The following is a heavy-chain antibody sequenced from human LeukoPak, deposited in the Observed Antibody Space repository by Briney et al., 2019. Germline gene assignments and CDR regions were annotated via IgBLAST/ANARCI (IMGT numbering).Heavy chain of an antibody. Sequence: SQTLSLTCAISGDSVSSNSAAWNWIRQSPSGGLEWLGRTYYTSKWYNDYAVSVKSRITTKPDTSKNQFSLQLNSVTPEDTAVYYCAREGGVPGTQDYYYYGMDVWGQGTTVTVSS. CDR1: GDSVSSNSAA. CDR3: AREGGVPGTQDYYYYGMDV. CDR2: TYYTSKWYN. J-gene: IGHJ6*02. D-gene: IGHD6-19*01. V-gene: IGHV6-1*01.